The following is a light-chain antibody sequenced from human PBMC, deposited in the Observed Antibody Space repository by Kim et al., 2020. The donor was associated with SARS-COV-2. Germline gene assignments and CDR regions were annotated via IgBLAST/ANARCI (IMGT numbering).Light chain of an antibody. J-gene: IGKJ1*01. CDR2: GAS. Sequence: SPGERATLSCRASRSVSSSYLAWYQQKPGQAPRLLMYGASSRATGIPDRFSGSGSGTDFTLTISRLEPEDFAVYYCQQYGSSRWTFGQGTKVDIK. CDR1: RSVSSSY. V-gene: IGKV3-20*01. CDR3: QQYGSSRWT.